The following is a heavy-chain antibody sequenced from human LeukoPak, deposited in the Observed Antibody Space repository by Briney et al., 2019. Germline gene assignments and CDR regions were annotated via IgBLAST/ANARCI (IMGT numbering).Heavy chain of an antibody. CDR2: ISTSGDT. D-gene: IGHD2-2*01. J-gene: IGHJ4*02. CDR1: GGPISSGIYY. CDR3: ARAEDGCSSASCYGH. Sequence: SETLSLTCSVSGGPISSGIYYWSWIRQSAEKGLEWIGRISTSGDTNYNPSLKSRVTISIDMSKSQFSLKLSSVSAADTAVYFCARAEDGCSSASCYGHWGQGTLVTVSS. V-gene: IGHV4-61*02.